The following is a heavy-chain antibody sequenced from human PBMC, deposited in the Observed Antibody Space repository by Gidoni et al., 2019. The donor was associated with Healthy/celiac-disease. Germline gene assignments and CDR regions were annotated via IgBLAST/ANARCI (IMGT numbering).Heavy chain of an antibody. CDR1: GGSISSGRHY. CDR3: ARDGGGIAAAGIDAFDI. CDR2: IYTSGST. J-gene: IGHJ3*02. Sequence: QVQLQESGPGLVKPSQTLSLTCPVSGGSISSGRHYWSWIRQPAGKGLEWIGRIYTSGSTNYNPSLKSRVTISVDTSKNQFSLKLSSVTAADTAVYYCARDGGGIAAAGIDAFDIWGQGTMVTVSS. V-gene: IGHV4-61*02. D-gene: IGHD6-13*01.